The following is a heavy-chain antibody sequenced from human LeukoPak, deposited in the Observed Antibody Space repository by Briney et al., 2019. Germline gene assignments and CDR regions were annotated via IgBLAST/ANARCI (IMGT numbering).Heavy chain of an antibody. CDR3: ARSIHCSGGSCAFDY. CDR2: IYSGGST. Sequence: GGSLRLSCAASAFTVSNNYMSWVRQAPGRGLEWVSVIYSGGSTYYADSVKGRFTISRDNSKNTLYLQMNSMRAEDTAVYYCARSIHCSGGSCAFDYWGQGTLVTVSS. CDR1: AFTVSNNY. D-gene: IGHD2-15*01. V-gene: IGHV3-53*01. J-gene: IGHJ4*02.